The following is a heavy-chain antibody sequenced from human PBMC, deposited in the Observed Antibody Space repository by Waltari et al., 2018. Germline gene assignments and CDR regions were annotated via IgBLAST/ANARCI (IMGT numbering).Heavy chain of an antibody. J-gene: IGHJ6*02. CDR2: ISYDGSKK. V-gene: IGHV3-30*18. Sequence: QVQLVESGGGVVQPGRSLRLSCAASGFTFSSYGMHWVRQAPGKGLEGVAVISYDGSKKDYADSGKVRVTISRDNSKNTLYLKMNSLRAEDTAVYYCAKEKAGTAYYYYGMDVWGQGTTVTVSS. CDR1: GFTFSSYG. CDR3: AKEKAGTAYYYYGMDV. D-gene: IGHD1-7*01.